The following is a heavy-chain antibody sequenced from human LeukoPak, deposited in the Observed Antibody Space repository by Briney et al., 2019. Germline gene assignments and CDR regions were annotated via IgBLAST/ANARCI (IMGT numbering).Heavy chain of an antibody. Sequence: SETLSLTCTVSGGSISSGGYYWSWIRQHPGMGLEWIGYIYYSGSTYYNPSLKSRVTISVDTSKNQFSLKLSSVTAADTAVYYCARERFYDFWSGYSPRGYFDYWGQGTLVTVSS. CDR1: GGSISSGGYY. V-gene: IGHV4-31*03. D-gene: IGHD3-3*01. CDR3: ARERFYDFWSGYSPRGYFDY. J-gene: IGHJ4*02. CDR2: IYYSGST.